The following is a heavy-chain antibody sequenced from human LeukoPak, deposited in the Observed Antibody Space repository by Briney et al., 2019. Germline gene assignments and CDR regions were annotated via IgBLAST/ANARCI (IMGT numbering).Heavy chain of an antibody. CDR3: VRDRHCGGECPPGNFQL. D-gene: IGHD2-21*01. V-gene: IGHV3-66*01. CDR1: GFTVRSNY. CDR2: IYSGGTT. Sequence: PGGSLRLSCAGSGFTVRSNYMNWVRQAPGKGLEWVSLIYSGGTTYYADSVKGRFTISRDDSKNTLFLQMNSLRSEDTAVYYCVRDRHCGGECPPGNFQLWGQGTLVMVSS. J-gene: IGHJ1*01.